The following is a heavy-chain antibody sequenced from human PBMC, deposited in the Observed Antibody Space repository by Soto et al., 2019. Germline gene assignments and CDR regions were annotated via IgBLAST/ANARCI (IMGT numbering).Heavy chain of an antibody. D-gene: IGHD2-15*01. V-gene: IGHV4-39*01. CDR2: IYYSGST. CDR1: GGSISSSSYY. CDR3: ARHVTFSLIYCRGGSCYPFYY. J-gene: IGHJ4*02. Sequence: SETLSLTCTVSGGSISSSSYYWGWIRQPPGKGLEWIGSIYYSGSTYYNPSLKSRVTISVDTSKNQFSLKLSSVTAADTAVYYCARHVTFSLIYCRGGSCYPFYYWGQGTLVTVSS.